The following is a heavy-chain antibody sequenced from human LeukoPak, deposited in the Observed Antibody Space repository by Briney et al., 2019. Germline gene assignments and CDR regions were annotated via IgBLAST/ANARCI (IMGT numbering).Heavy chain of an antibody. J-gene: IGHJ4*02. D-gene: IGHD3-9*01. Sequence: GGSLRLSCVASGFTFSSYGMHWVRQAPGKGLEWVAFIRYDGNNKYYADSVKGRFTISRDNSKNTLYLRMNSLRAEDMAVYHCAKDRDILTGYYPDYWGQGTLVTVPS. CDR3: AKDRDILTGYYPDY. CDR2: IRYDGNNK. CDR1: GFTFSSYG. V-gene: IGHV3-30*02.